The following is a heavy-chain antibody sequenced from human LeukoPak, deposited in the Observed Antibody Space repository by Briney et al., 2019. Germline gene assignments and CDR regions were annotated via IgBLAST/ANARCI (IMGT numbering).Heavy chain of an antibody. CDR1: GYTFTVYY. D-gene: IGHD2-15*01. V-gene: IGHV1-2*02. Sequence: GASVKVSCKASGYTFTVYYMHWVRQAPGQGLEWMGWINPNSGGTNYAQKFQGRVTMTRDTSISTAYMELSRLRSDDTAVYYCARARFGGSGGRYYFDYWGQGTLVTVSS. CDR2: INPNSGGT. CDR3: ARARFGGSGGRYYFDY. J-gene: IGHJ4*02.